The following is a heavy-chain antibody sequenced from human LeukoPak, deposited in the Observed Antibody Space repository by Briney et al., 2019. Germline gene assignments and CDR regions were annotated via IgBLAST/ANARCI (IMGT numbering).Heavy chain of an antibody. CDR1: GFTFSSYW. CDR3: TRVQFHSDYDYVGPHDY. Sequence: GGSLRLSCAASGFTFSSYWMSWVRQAPGKGLEWVANIKTDGSQKYYVDSVKGRISISRDNGQNSLYLEVNSLRAEDTAVYYCTRVQFHSDYDYVGPHDYWGQGTLVTVSA. J-gene: IGHJ4*02. CDR2: IKTDGSQK. V-gene: IGHV3-7*01. D-gene: IGHD3-22*01.